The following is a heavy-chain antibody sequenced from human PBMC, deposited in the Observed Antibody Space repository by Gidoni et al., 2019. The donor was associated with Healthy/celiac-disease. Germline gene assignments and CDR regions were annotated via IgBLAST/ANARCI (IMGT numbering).Heavy chain of an antibody. V-gene: IGHV1-18*04. CDR2: ISAYNGNT. J-gene: IGHJ6*02. Sequence: QVQLVQSGAEVNKPGASVKVSCKASGYTFTSYGISWVLQAPGQGLEWMGWISAYNGNTNYAQKLQGRGTMTTDTSTSTAYMELRSLRSDDTAVYYCARLATWGDTPAKPPPKYYYYYYGMDVWGQGTTVTVSS. D-gene: IGHD2-15*01. CDR3: ARLATWGDTPAKPPPKYYYYYYGMDV. CDR1: GYTFTSYG.